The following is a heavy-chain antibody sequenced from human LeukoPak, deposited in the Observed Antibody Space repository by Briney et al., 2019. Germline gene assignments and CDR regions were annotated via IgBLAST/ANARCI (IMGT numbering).Heavy chain of an antibody. V-gene: IGHV3-49*03. Sequence: GGSLRLSCAGSGFTPGDYYMTWFRQAPGKGLEWVGFIRSQASGGTTDYAAPVRDRFTISRDDSKSIVYLQMNSLKTEDTAVYYCTRVGTSATYVFWGQGVLVAVSS. D-gene: IGHD1-26*01. J-gene: IGHJ4*02. CDR3: TRVGTSATYVF. CDR2: IRSQASGGTT. CDR1: GFTPGDYY.